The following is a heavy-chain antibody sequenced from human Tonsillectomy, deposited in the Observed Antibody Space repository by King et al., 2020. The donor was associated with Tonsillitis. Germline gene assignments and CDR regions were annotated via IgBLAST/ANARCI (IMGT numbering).Heavy chain of an antibody. CDR1: GFIFSNAW. Sequence: VQSGGGLVKPGGSLRLSCAASGFIFSNAWMSWVRQAPGKGLEWVGRIKSKTDGGTTDYAAPVKGRFTISRDDSKNTLYLQMNSLKTEDTAVYYCTTGGYCSGGSCYSSFDYWGQGTLVTVSS. CDR2: IKSKTDGGTT. V-gene: IGHV3-15*01. CDR3: TTGGYCSGGSCYSSFDY. D-gene: IGHD2-15*01. J-gene: IGHJ4*02.